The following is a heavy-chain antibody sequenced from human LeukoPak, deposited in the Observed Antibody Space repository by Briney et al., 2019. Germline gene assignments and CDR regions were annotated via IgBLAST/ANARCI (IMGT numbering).Heavy chain of an antibody. D-gene: IGHD3-22*01. CDR3: ARDRVYYYDSSGYFDN. V-gene: IGHV4-4*02. J-gene: IGHJ4*02. Sequence: SETLSLTCAVSGGSISSTYWWTWVRQPPGKGLEWIGNIYYSGSTYYNPSLKSRVTISVDTSKNQFSLKLSSVTAADTAVYYCARDRVYYYDSSGYFDNWGQGTLVTVSS. CDR2: IYYSGST. CDR1: GGSISSTYW.